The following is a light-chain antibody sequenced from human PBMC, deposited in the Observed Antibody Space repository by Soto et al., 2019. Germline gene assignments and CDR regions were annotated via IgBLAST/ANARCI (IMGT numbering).Light chain of an antibody. CDR3: RTWGRHLSVVV. CDR2: DNS. Sequence: QSVLTQPPSVSAAPGQKVTISCSGSSSNIGNNYVSWYQQLAGTAPKLLSYDNSNRPSGIPDRFSGSKSGTSATLDITGLQTGGGADYYRRTWGRHLSVVVFCGGTKLTV. J-gene: IGLJ2*01. V-gene: IGLV1-51*01. CDR1: SSNIGNNY.